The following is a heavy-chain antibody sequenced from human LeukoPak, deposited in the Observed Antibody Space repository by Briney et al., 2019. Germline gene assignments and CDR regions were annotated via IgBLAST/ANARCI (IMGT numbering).Heavy chain of an antibody. J-gene: IGHJ6*02. CDR2: ISAYNGNT. CDR1: GYTFTSYG. D-gene: IGHD3-16*02. V-gene: IGHV1-18*01. CDR3: ARDLYVWGSYRSRDYYYGMDV. Sequence: ASVKVSCKASGYTFTSYGISWVRQAPGQGLEWMGWISAYNGNTNYAQKLQGRVTMTTDTSTSTAYMGLRRLRSDDTAVYYCARDLYVWGSYRSRDYYYGMDVWGQGTTVTVSS.